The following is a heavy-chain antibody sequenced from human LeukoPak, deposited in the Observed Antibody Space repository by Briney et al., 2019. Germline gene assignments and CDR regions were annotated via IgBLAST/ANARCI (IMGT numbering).Heavy chain of an antibody. V-gene: IGHV4-39*07. CDR3: ARDQSSSPNDY. CDR1: GGSISSSSYY. D-gene: IGHD6-13*01. J-gene: IGHJ4*02. CDR2: IYYSGST. Sequence: SETLSLTCTVSGGSISSSSYYWGWIRQPPGKGLEWIGSIYYSGSTYYNPSLKSRVTISVDTSKNQFSLKLSSVTAADTAVYYCARDQSSSPNDYWGQGTLVTVSS.